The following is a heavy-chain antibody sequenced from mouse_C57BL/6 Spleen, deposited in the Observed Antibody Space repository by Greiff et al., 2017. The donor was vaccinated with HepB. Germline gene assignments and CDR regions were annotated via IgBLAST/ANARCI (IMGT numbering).Heavy chain of an antibody. J-gene: IGHJ2*01. CDR2: IYPSDSET. D-gene: IGHD4-1*01. V-gene: IGHV1-61*01. Sequence: QVQLKQPGAELVRPGSSVKLSCKASGYTFTSYWMDWVKQRPGQGLEWIGNIYPSDSETHYNQKFKDKATLTVDKSSSTAYMQLSSLTSEDSAVYYCARRPSNWDYFDYWGQGTTLTVSS. CDR1: GYTFTSYW. CDR3: ARRPSNWDYFDY.